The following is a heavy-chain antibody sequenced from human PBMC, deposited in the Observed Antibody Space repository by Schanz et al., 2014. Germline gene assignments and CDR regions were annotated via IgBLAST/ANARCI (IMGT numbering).Heavy chain of an antibody. V-gene: IGHV1-69*09. CDR1: GYTLSAYS. Sequence: QVQLVQSGTQGKKPGASVKVSCKASGYTLSAYSLHWVRQAPGQRLEWMGRIIPIHGIVKYAQRFQDRIRITADKTTSTAYMDLSSLRSYDTAVYYCARGGGPEDVFDIWGQGTILTVSS. D-gene: IGHD5-12*01. CDR2: IIPIHGIV. J-gene: IGHJ3*02. CDR3: ARGGGPEDVFDI.